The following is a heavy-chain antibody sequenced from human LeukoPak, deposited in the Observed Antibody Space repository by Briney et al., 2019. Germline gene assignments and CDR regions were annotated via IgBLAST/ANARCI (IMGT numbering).Heavy chain of an antibody. CDR2: IYYSGST. D-gene: IGHD3-9*01. CDR1: GGSISSGGYY. CDR3: ARDRGGHDILTGYPIGGAFDY. Sequence: SETLSLTCTVSGGSISSGGYYWSWIRQHPGKGLEWIGYIYYSGSTYYNPSLKSRVTISVDTSKNQFSLKLSSVTAADTAVYYCARDRGGHDILTGYPIGGAFDYWGQGTLVTVSS. V-gene: IGHV4-31*03. J-gene: IGHJ4*02.